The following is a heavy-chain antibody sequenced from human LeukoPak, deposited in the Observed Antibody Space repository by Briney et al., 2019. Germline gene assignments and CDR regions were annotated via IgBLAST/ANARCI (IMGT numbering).Heavy chain of an antibody. CDR3: ARGLWFGELLPLDY. CDR2: ISSSGSNI. Sequence: VGSLRLSCAASGFTFSDYYMSWIRQAPGNGLEWVSYISSSGSNIYYADSVKGRFTISRDNAKNSLYLQMNSLRAEDTAVYYCARGLWFGELLPLDYWGQGTLVTVSS. CDR1: GFTFSDYY. J-gene: IGHJ4*02. V-gene: IGHV3-11*01. D-gene: IGHD3-10*01.